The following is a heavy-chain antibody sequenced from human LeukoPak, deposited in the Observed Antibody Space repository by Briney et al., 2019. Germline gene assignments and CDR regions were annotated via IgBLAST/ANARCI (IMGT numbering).Heavy chain of an antibody. Sequence: PSETLCLSCTVSGGSISSGDYYWSWIRQPPGKGLEWIGYIYYSGRTYYNPSLKSRAIISVNTYKNQFSLKQSSVTAADTPVYYCASQDADVDTAIVNWFDPWGQGTLVTVSS. V-gene: IGHV4-30-4*08. CDR3: ASQDADVDTAIVNWFDP. CDR2: IYYSGRT. D-gene: IGHD5-18*01. J-gene: IGHJ5*02. CDR1: GGSISSGDYY.